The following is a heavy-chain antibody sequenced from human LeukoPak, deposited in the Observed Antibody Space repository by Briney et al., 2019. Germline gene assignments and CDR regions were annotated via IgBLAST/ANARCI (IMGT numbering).Heavy chain of an antibody. CDR2: IYYSGST. D-gene: IGHD4-23*01. CDR1: GGSISNYY. J-gene: IGHJ4*02. Sequence: NLPETLSLTCTVSGGSISNYYWCWIWQPPGKGLEWIGYIYYSGSTKSNPSLKSRVTISVDTSKSQFSLKLSSVTAADTAVYYCARSYYGGNLSFFDYWGQGTLVTVSS. V-gene: IGHV4-59*01. CDR3: ARSYYGGNLSFFDY.